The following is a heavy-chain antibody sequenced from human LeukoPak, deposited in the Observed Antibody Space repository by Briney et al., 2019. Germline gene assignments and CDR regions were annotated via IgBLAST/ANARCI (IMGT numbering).Heavy chain of an antibody. D-gene: IGHD3-22*01. CDR2: ISGSGGST. Sequence: GGSLRLSCAASGFTFSSYAMSWVRQAPGKGLEWVSAISGSGGSTYYADSVKGRFTISRDNSKNTLYLQMNSLRAEDTAVYYRAKDVEYYYDSSGPWYNWFDPWGQGTLVTVSS. V-gene: IGHV3-23*01. J-gene: IGHJ5*02. CDR3: AKDVEYYYDSSGPWYNWFDP. CDR1: GFTFSSYA.